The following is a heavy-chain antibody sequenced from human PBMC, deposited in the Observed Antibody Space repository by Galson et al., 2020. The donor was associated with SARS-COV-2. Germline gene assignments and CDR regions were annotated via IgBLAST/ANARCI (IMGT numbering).Heavy chain of an antibody. CDR3: LAYSSSRHNY. D-gene: IGHD6-6*01. CDR2: LSSNGGTS. V-gene: IGHV3-64D*09. CDR1: GFDFSDYA. J-gene: IGHJ4*02. Sequence: GESLKISCLASGFDFSDYAMHWVRQAPGKGLEYVSALSSNGGTSFYADSVNHRFTMSRDNSKNTFYLQMTGLILEDTGLYYCLAYSSSRHNYWGQGTLVIVSS.